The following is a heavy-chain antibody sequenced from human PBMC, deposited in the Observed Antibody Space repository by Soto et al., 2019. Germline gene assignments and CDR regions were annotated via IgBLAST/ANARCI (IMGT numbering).Heavy chain of an antibody. D-gene: IGHD3-9*01. CDR2: ISGSGSST. V-gene: IGHV3-23*01. J-gene: IGHJ4*02. Sequence: KGLEWVSAISGSGSSTYYADSVRGRFTIFRDNSKNTLYLQMNSLRAEDKAVYYCARPQTLVFSGFDYWGQGILV. CDR3: ARPQTLVFSGFDY.